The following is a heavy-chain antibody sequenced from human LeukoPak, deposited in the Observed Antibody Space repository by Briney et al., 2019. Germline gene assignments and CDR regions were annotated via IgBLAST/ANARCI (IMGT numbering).Heavy chain of an antibody. J-gene: IGHJ4*02. V-gene: IGHV1-58*02. CDR2: IVVGSGNT. D-gene: IGHD1-26*01. CDR1: GYTFTSYG. CDR3: AAVPISPLIVGATPGY. Sequence: GASVKVSCKASGYTFTSYGINWVRQAPGQRLEWIGWIVVGSGNTNYAQKFQERVTITRDMSTSTAYMELSSLRSEDTAVYYCAAVPISPLIVGATPGYWGQGTLVTVSS.